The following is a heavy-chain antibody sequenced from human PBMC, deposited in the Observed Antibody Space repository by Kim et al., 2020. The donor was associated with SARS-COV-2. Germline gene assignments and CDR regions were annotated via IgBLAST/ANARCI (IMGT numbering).Heavy chain of an antibody. V-gene: IGHV3-7*01. J-gene: IGHJ5*01. Sequence: GGSLRLSCAASGFTFSGYWMTWVRQAPGKGLEWVANIRQDGSETYYVDSVRGRFTISRDNAKRSLFLQMNSLRAEDTAVYYCARRIAGNATGGNFDTWG. CDR1: GFTFSGYW. D-gene: IGHD6-13*01. CDR2: IRQDGSET. CDR3: ARRIAGNATGGNFDT.